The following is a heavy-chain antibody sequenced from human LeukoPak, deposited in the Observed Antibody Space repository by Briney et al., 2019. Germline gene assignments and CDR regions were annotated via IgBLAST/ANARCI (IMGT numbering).Heavy chain of an antibody. Sequence: SETLSLTCAVYGGSFSGYYWSWIRQPPGKGLEWIGEINHSGSTNYNPSLKSRVTISVDTSKNQFSLKLSSVTAADTAVYYCARAPAAGDAFDIWGQGTMVTASS. J-gene: IGHJ3*02. CDR1: GGSFSGYY. D-gene: IGHD6-13*01. CDR3: ARAPAAGDAFDI. V-gene: IGHV4-34*01. CDR2: INHSGST.